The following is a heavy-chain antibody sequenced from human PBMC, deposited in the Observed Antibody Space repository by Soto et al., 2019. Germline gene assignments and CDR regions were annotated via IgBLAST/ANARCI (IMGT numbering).Heavy chain of an antibody. D-gene: IGHD1-26*01. CDR2: IYYSGST. CDR1: GGSISSSSYY. CDR3: ARWGTQYRGYYYCMDV. J-gene: IGHJ6*03. V-gene: IGHV4-39*01. Sequence: PSDTLSLTCTVSGGSISSSSYYWGWIRQPPGKGLEWIGSIYYSGSTYYNPSLKSRVTISVDTSKNQFSLKLSSVTAADTAVYYCARWGTQYRGYYYCMDVWGKGTTVTVSS.